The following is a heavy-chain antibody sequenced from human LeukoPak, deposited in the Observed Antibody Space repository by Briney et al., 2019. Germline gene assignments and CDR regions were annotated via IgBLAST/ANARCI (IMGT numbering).Heavy chain of an antibody. CDR1: GGSISSGSYY. V-gene: IGHV4-61*02. CDR3: ARVKCSSTSCYVDY. D-gene: IGHD2-2*01. CDR2: IYTSGST. J-gene: IGHJ4*02. Sequence: SETLSLTCTVSGGSISSGSYYWSWIRQPAGKGLERIGRIYTSGSTNYNPSLKSRVTISVDTSRNQFSLKLSSVTAADTAVYYCARVKCSSTSCYVDYWGQGTLVTVSS.